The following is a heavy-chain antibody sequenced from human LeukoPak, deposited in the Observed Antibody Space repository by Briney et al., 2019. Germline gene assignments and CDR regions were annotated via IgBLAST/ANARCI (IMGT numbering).Heavy chain of an antibody. D-gene: IGHD3-22*01. CDR1: GFTFSDYY. CDR3: ARDYYYDSSGYPGY. V-gene: IGHV3-11*01. CDR2: ISSSGSTI. J-gene: IGHJ4*02. Sequence: GGSLRLSCAASGFTFSDYYMSWICQAPGKGLEWVSYISSSGSTIYYADSVKGRFTISRDNAKNSLYLQMNSLRAEDTAVYYCARDYYYDSSGYPGYWGQGTLVTVSS.